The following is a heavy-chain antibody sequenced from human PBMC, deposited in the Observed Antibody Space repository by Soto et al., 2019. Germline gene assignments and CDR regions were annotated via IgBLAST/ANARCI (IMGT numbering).Heavy chain of an antibody. V-gene: IGHV1-3*04. CDR1: GYTFKSYQ. CDR2: INISNGNT. CDR3: ERDTDVNLETTLDY. D-gene: IGHD3-3*01. J-gene: IGHJ4*01. Sequence: ASVKVSGKASGYTFKSYQINWVRKAPGQGLKCMGGINISNGNTEYSQNFQGRVTMTRDTSASTANMELSSLRSEDTAVYYCERDTDVNLETTLDYWG.